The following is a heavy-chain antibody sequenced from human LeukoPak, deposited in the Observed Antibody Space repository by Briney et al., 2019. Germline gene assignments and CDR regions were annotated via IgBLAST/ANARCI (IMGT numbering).Heavy chain of an antibody. CDR2: ISSSGNTI. J-gene: IGHJ3*01. V-gene: IGHV3-48*03. CDR3: ARDIWFGELAPGAFDV. D-gene: IGHD3-10*01. CDR1: GXTFSGYE. Sequence: TGGSLRLSCAASGXTFSGYEINWVRQAPGKGLEWLSFISSSGNTIYYADSVKGRFTISRDNSKNSLYLQMNSLSAEDTALYYCARDIWFGELAPGAFDVWGQGTIVTVSS.